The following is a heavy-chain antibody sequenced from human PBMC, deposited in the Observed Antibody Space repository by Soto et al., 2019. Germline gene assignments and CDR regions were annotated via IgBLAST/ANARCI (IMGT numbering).Heavy chain of an antibody. CDR3: TRVFTTVTTEYYFDY. Sequence: GGSLRLSCTASGFTFGDYAMSWVRQAPGKGLEWVGFIRSKAYGGTTEYAASVKGRFTISRDDSKSIAYLQMNSLKTEDKAVYYCTRVFTTVTTEYYFDYWGQGT. V-gene: IGHV3-49*04. D-gene: IGHD4-17*01. CDR1: GFTFGDYA. CDR2: IRSKAYGGTT. J-gene: IGHJ4*02.